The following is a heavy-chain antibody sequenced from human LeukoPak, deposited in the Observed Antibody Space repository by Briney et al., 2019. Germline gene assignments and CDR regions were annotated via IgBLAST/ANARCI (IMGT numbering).Heavy chain of an antibody. CDR2: ISGSGGST. Sequence: GGSLRLSCAASGFTFSSYAMSWVRQAPGKGLEWVSAISGSGGSTYYADSVKGRFTISRDNSKNTLYLQMNSLRAEDTAVYYCAKDLAGSSGYYYVYWGQGTLVTVSS. V-gene: IGHV3-23*01. D-gene: IGHD3-22*01. J-gene: IGHJ4*02. CDR3: AKDLAGSSGYYYVY. CDR1: GFTFSSYA.